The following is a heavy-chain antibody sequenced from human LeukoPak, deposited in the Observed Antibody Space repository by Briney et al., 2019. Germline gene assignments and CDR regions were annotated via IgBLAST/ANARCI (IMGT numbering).Heavy chain of an antibody. V-gene: IGHV4-59*01. CDR1: GGSISSYY. D-gene: IGHD5-12*01. CDR3: ARDLGYDGFDWAP. CDR2: IYYSGST. Sequence: SETLSLTCTVSGGSISSYYWSWIRQPPGKGLEWIGYIYYSGSTNYNPSLKSRVTISVDTSKNQFSLKLSSVTAADAAVYYCARDLGYDGFDWAPWGQGTLVTVSS. J-gene: IGHJ5*02.